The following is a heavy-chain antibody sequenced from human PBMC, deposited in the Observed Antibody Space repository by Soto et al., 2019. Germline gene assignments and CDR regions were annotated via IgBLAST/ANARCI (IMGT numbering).Heavy chain of an antibody. D-gene: IGHD5-18*01. CDR2: ISGSGGST. V-gene: IGHV3-23*01. Sequence: EVQLLESGGGLVQPGGSLRLSCAASGFTFSSYAMSWVRQAPGKGLEWVSAISGSGGSTYYADSVKGRFTISRDNSKNTLYLQTNSLRAEDMAVYYCEKTPALVILRANRFDPWGQGTLVTVSS. CDR1: GFTFSSYA. J-gene: IGHJ5*02. CDR3: EKTPALVILRANRFDP.